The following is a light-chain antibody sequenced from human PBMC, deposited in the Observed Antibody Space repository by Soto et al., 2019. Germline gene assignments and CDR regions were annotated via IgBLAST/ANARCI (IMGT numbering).Light chain of an antibody. CDR3: CSYADLIL. CDR1: SSDVGNYNL. J-gene: IGLJ2*01. CDR2: EGS. Sequence: QSALTQPASVSGSPGQSITISCTGTSSDVGNYNLVSWYQQHPGKAPKLIIYEGSKRPSGVSNRFSGSKSGNTASLTIYGLQTEDEADYYCCSYADLILFGGGTKLTVL. V-gene: IGLV2-23*01.